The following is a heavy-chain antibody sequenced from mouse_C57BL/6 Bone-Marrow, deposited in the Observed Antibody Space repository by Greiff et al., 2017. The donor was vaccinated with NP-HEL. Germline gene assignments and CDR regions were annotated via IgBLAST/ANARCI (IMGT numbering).Heavy chain of an antibody. J-gene: IGHJ2*01. CDR2: ISSGGSYT. D-gene: IGHD1-1*01. Sequence: EVKLMESGGDLVKPGGSLKLSCAASGFTFSSYGMSWVRQTPDKRLEWVATISSGGSYTYYPDSVKGRFTISRDNAKNTLYLQMSSLKSEDTAMYYCARHYYGSSWFAYWGQGTTLTVSS. CDR3: ARHYYGSSWFAY. V-gene: IGHV5-6*01. CDR1: GFTFSSYG.